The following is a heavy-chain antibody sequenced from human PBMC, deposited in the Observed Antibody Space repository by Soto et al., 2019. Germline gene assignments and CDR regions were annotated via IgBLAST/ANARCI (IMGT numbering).Heavy chain of an antibody. D-gene: IGHD2-15*01. CDR2: LYYSGNT. V-gene: IGHV4-59*01. CDR3: ARVGGVAARTFGY. J-gene: IGHJ4*02. CDR1: GGSISPFY. Sequence: SETLSLTCTVSGGSISPFYWSWVRQPPGKGLEWIGYLYYSGNTNYNPSLKSRVTISVDASKNQVSLGLTSVTAADTAVYYCARVGGVAARTFGYWGQGTVVTVSS.